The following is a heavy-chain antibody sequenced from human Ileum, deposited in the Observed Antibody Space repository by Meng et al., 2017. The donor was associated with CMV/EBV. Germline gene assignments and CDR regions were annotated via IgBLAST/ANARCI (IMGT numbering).Heavy chain of an antibody. CDR3: ARQSAAAYDY. V-gene: IGHV4-61*02. CDR2: IYTNENT. CDR1: GGAISSGSNS. J-gene: IGHJ4*02. D-gene: IGHD6-13*01. Sequence: QLRLRGPGPGLVKPLQTLSLTCPVSGGAISSGSNSWTWIRQSAGKGLEWIGRIYTNENTNYNPSLKSRVTISIDTSKNQFSLKLTSVTAADTALYYCARQSAAAYDYWGQGTLVTVS.